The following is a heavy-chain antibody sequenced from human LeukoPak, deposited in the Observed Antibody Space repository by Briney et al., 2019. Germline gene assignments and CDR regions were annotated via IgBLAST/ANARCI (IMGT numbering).Heavy chain of an antibody. CDR1: GFTFSSYG. V-gene: IGHV3-33*06. CDR3: AKTTEAGPYYYYGMDV. CDR2: IWYDGSNK. D-gene: IGHD4-17*01. J-gene: IGHJ6*02. Sequence: GGSLRLSCAASGFTFSSYGMRWVRQAPGKGLEWVAVIWYDGSNKYYADSVKGRFTISRDNSKNTLYLQMNSLRAEDTAVYYCAKTTEAGPYYYYGMDVWGQGTTVTVSS.